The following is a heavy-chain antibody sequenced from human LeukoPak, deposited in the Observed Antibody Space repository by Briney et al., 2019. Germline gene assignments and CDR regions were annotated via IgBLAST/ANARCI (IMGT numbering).Heavy chain of an antibody. Sequence: GGSLRLSCAASGFTFISYEMNWVRQAPGKGLEWLSYISRSGTTIYYADSVKGRFTISRDNAKNSLYLQMNSLRAEDTAVYYCARGKQWLLPNYFDYWGQGTLVTVSS. J-gene: IGHJ4*02. CDR1: GFTFISYE. V-gene: IGHV3-48*03. D-gene: IGHD6-19*01. CDR2: ISRSGTTI. CDR3: ARGKQWLLPNYFDY.